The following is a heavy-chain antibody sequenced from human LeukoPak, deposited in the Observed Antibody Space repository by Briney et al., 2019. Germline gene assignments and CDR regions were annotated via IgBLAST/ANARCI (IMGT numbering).Heavy chain of an antibody. Sequence: GGSLRLSCAASGLTFSSYGMHWVRQAPGKGLEWVACIRYDGSNKYYADSVKGRFTISRDNSKNTLYLQMNSLRAEDTAVYYCAKTRGDMAYWGQGTLVTVSS. V-gene: IGHV3-30*02. CDR3: AKTRGDMAY. CDR1: GLTFSSYG. D-gene: IGHD2-15*01. CDR2: IRYDGSNK. J-gene: IGHJ4*02.